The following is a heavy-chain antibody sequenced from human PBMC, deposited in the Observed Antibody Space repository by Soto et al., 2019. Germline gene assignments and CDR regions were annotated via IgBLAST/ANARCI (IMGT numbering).Heavy chain of an antibody. Sequence: EVQLVESGGGLVQPDRSLRLSCAASGFTFDDYAMHWVRQAPGKGLEWVSGISWNSGSIGYADSVKGRFTISRDNAKNSLYLPMNSRRAEDTALYYCAKSGGEESQQENYYYYMDVWGKGTTVTGSS. V-gene: IGHV3-9*01. CDR2: ISWNSGSI. CDR1: GFTFDDYA. J-gene: IGHJ6*03. D-gene: IGHD3-10*01. CDR3: AKSGGEESQQENYYYYMDV.